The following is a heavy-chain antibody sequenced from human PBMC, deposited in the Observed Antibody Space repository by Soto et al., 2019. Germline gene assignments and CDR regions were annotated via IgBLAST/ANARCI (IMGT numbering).Heavy chain of an antibody. V-gene: IGHV4-34*01. Sequence: SETLSLTCAVYGGPFSGYYWSWIRQPPGKGLEWIGEIKHSGNTNYSPSVKSRVTISVDTSKNQFSLRLISVTAADTAVYYCARAAAGNYYYYGMDVWGQGTTVTVSS. CDR1: GGPFSGYY. CDR3: ARAAAGNYYYYGMDV. D-gene: IGHD6-13*01. CDR2: IKHSGNT. J-gene: IGHJ6*02.